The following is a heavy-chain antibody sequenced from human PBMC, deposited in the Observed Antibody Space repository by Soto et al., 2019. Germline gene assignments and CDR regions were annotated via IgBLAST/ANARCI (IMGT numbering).Heavy chain of an antibody. V-gene: IGHV3-21*01. J-gene: IGHJ4*02. CDR2: ISSSSSYI. Sequence: GGSLRLSCAASGFTFSSYSMNWVRQAPGKGLEWVSSISSSSSYIYYADSVKGRFTISRDNAKNSLYLQMSSLRAEDTAVYYCARWGYGSGIYYNFPFNDYWGQGTLVTVSS. CDR3: ARWGYGSGIYYNFPFNDY. CDR1: GFTFSSYS. D-gene: IGHD3-10*01.